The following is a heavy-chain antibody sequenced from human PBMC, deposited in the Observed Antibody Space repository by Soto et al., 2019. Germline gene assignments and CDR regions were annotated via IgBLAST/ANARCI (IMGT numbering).Heavy chain of an antibody. Sequence: SVKVSCKASGYTFTSYDINWVRQATGQGLEWMGWMNPNSGNTGYAQKFQGRVTMTRNTSISTAYMELSSLRSEDTAVYYCARVKGYYDFWSGYPTYMDVWGKGTTVTVSS. D-gene: IGHD3-3*01. V-gene: IGHV1-8*01. J-gene: IGHJ6*03. CDR3: ARVKGYYDFWSGYPTYMDV. CDR2: MNPNSGNT. CDR1: GYTFTSYD.